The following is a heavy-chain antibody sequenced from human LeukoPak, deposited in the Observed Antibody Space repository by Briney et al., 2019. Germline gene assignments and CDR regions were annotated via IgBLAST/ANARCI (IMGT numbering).Heavy chain of an antibody. D-gene: IGHD3-9*01. CDR1: GFTFRSYA. Sequence: GGSLRLSCAASGFTFRSYAMSWVRQAPGKGLEWVANIKQDGSEKYYVDSVKGRFTISRDNAKNSLYLQMNSLRAEDTAVYYCARNSKLRYFDWFDYWGQGTLVTVSS. V-gene: IGHV3-7*01. CDR3: ARNSKLRYFDWFDY. CDR2: IKQDGSEK. J-gene: IGHJ4*02.